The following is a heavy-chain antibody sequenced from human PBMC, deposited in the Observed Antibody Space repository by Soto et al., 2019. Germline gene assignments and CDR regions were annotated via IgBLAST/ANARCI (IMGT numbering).Heavy chain of an antibody. D-gene: IGHD6-13*01. Sequence: ASVKVSCKASGYTFTGYYMHWVRQAPGQGLEWMGWINPNSGGTNYAQKFQGWVTMTRDTSISTAYMELSRLRSDDTAVYYCARGSGIAATGTWKYGMHVWCQATTLTVSS. CDR3: ARGSGIAATGTWKYGMHV. CDR1: GYTFTGYY. CDR2: INPNSGGT. J-gene: IGHJ6*02. V-gene: IGHV1-2*04.